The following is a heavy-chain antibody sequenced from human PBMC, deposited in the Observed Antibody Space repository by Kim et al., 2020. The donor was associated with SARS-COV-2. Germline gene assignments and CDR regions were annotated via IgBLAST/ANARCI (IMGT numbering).Heavy chain of an antibody. J-gene: IGHJ6*01. D-gene: IGHD3-10*01. V-gene: IGHV1-18*01. CDR1: GNRFSNYG. CDR2: ITVNNGNT. Sequence: ASVKVSCKASGNRFSNYGLRWVRQAPGQGLEWMGWITVNNGNTQYAQKFQGRVTLTTDAPPSTGYMEVSSLRSDDTAVYFCAMDYSINFYGVHLEWG. CDR3: AMDYSINFYGVHLE.